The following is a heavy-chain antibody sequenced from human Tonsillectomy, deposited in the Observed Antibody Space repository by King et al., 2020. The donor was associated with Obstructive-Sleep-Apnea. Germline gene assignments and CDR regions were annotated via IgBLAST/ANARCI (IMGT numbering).Heavy chain of an antibody. V-gene: IGHV2-5*02. Sequence: ITLKESGPTLVKPTQTLTLTCTFSGFSLSTSGGGVGWIRQPPGKALEWLALISWDDDNRYSPSLKSRLTITKDTSRNQVVLTMTNVDPVDTATYYCARSDYYDSGGYSPNFDYWGQGTLVTVSS. J-gene: IGHJ4*02. CDR1: GFSLSTSGGG. CDR3: ARSDYYDSGGYSPNFDY. CDR2: ISWDDDN. D-gene: IGHD3-22*01.